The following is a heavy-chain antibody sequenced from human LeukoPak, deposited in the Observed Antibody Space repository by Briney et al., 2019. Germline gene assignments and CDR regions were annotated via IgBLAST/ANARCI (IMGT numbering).Heavy chain of an antibody. CDR2: ISGSGDTT. CDR1: GFTFSSYS. Sequence: PGGSLRLSCTASGFTFSSYSMSWVRQGPGTGLEWVSAISGSGDTTFYADYVKGRFTIYRDNSKKTLYLQVNSLRAEETAVYFCAKELTTERTPGVDSWGQGTLVTVSS. D-gene: IGHD4-17*01. J-gene: IGHJ4*02. V-gene: IGHV3-23*01. CDR3: AKELTTERTPGVDS.